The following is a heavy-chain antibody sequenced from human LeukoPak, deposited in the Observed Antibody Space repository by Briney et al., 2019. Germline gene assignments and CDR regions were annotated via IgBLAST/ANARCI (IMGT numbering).Heavy chain of an antibody. V-gene: IGHV4-39*01. Sequence: PSETLSLTCTVSGGSISSGSYYWGWIRQPPGKGLEWIGSIYYSGNTYYNPSLKSRVIISIDTSRNEFSLKLGSVTAGDTAVYYCARQPPEWLPGGYFDYWGQGTLVTVSS. D-gene: IGHD6-19*01. CDR1: GGSISSGSYY. J-gene: IGHJ4*02. CDR3: ARQPPEWLPGGYFDY. CDR2: IYYSGNT.